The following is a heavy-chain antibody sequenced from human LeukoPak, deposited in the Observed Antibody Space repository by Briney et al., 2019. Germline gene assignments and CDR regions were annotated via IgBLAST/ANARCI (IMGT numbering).Heavy chain of an antibody. CDR2: INPNDGST. CDR3: AREEARVLNEAFDI. Sequence: ASVKVSCKASGYTLSRSYMHWVRQAPGQGLEWMGIINPNDGSTTYEQKFQGRVTMTRDLSTSTVFMEVSSLRSEDTAVYYCAREEARVLNEAFDIWGQGTMVTVSS. V-gene: IGHV1-46*01. J-gene: IGHJ3*02. D-gene: IGHD4/OR15-4a*01. CDR1: GYTLSRSY.